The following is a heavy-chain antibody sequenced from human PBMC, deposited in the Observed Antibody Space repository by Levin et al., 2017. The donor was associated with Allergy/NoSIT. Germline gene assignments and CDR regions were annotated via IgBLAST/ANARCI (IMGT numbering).Heavy chain of an antibody. J-gene: IGHJ4*02. D-gene: IGHD4-23*01. CDR2: IFPSDSDT. Sequence: GESLKISCQASGYSFTSYWFGWVRQRPGKGLEWMGLIFPSDSDTRVSPSFQGQIIMSVDKSINTAYLQWSSLTASDSAMYYCARRDSDGSNSFDYWGQGTLVTVSS. CDR1: GYSFTSYW. CDR3: ARRDSDGSNSFDY. V-gene: IGHV5-51*01.